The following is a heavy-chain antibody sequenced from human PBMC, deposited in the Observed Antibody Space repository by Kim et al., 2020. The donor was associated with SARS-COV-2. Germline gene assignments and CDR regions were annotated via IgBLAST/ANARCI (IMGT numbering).Heavy chain of an antibody. CDR1: GYSFTSYA. CDR2: IDPTTGSP. J-gene: IGHJ4*02. D-gene: IGHD2-2*01. CDR3: VRDAYTDCDRTSCFDY. Sequence: ASVKVSCKASGYSFTSYAINWVRQAPGQGFEWMGWIDPTTGSPSYAQAFTGRFVFSLDTSVSTTYLQISSLEAEDTAVYSCVRDAYTDCDRTSCFDYWGQGTLVTVSS. V-gene: IGHV7-4-1*02.